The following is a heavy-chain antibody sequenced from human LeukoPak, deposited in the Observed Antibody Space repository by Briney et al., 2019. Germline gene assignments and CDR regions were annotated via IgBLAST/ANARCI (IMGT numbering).Heavy chain of an antibody. D-gene: IGHD1-26*01. Sequence: PGGSLRLSCAASGFTISSYAMNWVRQAPGKGLEWVSAVRGSDAGTSYADSVKGRFTIPRDNSKNTLYLQMNSLRAEDTAVYYCAKNRGGSYYSGSDYWGQGTLVTVSS. V-gene: IGHV3-23*01. CDR1: GFTISSYA. J-gene: IGHJ4*02. CDR2: VRGSDAGT. CDR3: AKNRGGSYYSGSDY.